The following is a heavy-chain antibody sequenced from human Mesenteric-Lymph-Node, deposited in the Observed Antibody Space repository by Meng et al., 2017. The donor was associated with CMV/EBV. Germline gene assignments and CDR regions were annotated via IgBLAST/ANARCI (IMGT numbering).Heavy chain of an antibody. J-gene: IGHJ5*02. CDR3: VRDDGFVASRGNRFDP. D-gene: IGHD3-10*01. CDR1: GFALRAYC. Sequence: GESLKISCAASGFALRAYCMHWARQAPGKGLVWVSRLNYDGSNTIHADSVKGRFTISRDNAKNTLYLQMNTLRAEDTAVYYCVRDDGFVASRGNRFDPWGQGTLVTVSS. CDR2: LNYDGSNT. V-gene: IGHV3-74*01.